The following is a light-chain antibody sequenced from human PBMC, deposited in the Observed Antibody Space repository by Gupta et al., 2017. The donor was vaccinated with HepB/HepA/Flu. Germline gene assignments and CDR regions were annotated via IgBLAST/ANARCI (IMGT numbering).Light chain of an antibody. J-gene: IGKJ1*01. CDR2: GAS. CDR3: QQDCSSLWT. V-gene: IGKV3-20*01. Sequence: EIVFTPSPVTLSLSPGERATLSCRASQSVSSSYLAWYQQTPGQAPRLLIYGASSRATGIPDRISGSGSGTEFTLTISRLEPEDFAVYYCQQDCSSLWTFGQGTKVEIK. CDR1: QSVSSSY.